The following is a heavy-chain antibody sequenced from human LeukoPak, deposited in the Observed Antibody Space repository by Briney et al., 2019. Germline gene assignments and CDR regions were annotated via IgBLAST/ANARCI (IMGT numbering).Heavy chain of an antibody. J-gene: IGHJ4*02. V-gene: IGHV7-4-1*02. D-gene: IGHD2-2*01. Sequence: ASVKVSCKASGYTFTSYAMNWVRQAPGQGLEWMGWINTNTGNPTYAQGFTGRFVFSLDTSVSTAYLQISSLKAEDTAVYYCARGTDIVVVPAASNNFDYWGQGTLVTVSS. CDR1: GYTFTSYA. CDR2: INTNTGNP. CDR3: ARGTDIVVVPAASNNFDY.